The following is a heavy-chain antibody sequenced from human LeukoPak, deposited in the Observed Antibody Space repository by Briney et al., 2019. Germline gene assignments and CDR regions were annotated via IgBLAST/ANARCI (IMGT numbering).Heavy chain of an antibody. J-gene: IGHJ4*02. CDR3: ARVGGAYGVRYFDY. V-gene: IGHV4-59*01. CDR2: VYYSGST. D-gene: IGHD4-17*01. CDR1: GGSISSYY. Sequence: SETLSLTCTVSGGSISSYYWSWIRQPPGKGLEYIGYVYYSGSTNCNPSLKSRVTISIDTSKNQFSLKLSSVTAADTAVYYCARVGGAYGVRYFDYWGQGTLVTVSS.